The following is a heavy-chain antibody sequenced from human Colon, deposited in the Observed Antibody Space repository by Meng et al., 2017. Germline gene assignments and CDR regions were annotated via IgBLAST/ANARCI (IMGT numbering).Heavy chain of an antibody. CDR2: LYYNGSS. CDR1: CASFTSAGSY. Sequence: VQLQQSCPGLVKPSPTLSLTCTVSCASFTSAGSYWTWIRQRPGKGLEWIGYLYYNGSSYYNPSLKSRLTISVDRSKSLFSLNLTSVTAADTAMYFCARDGPGKRLSSWGPGKLVTVSS. V-gene: IGHV4-31*03. CDR3: ARDGPGKRLSS. J-gene: IGHJ5*02.